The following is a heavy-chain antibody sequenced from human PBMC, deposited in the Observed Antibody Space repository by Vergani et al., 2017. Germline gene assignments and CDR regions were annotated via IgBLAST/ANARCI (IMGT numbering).Heavy chain of an antibody. J-gene: IGHJ4*02. CDR3: ASIGADDGDYKLTFYFDY. CDR2: ISYDGSNK. Sequence: QVQLVESGGGVVQPGRSLRLSCAASGFTFSSYAMHWVRQAPGKGLEWVAVISYDGSNKYYADSVKGRFTISRDNSKNTLYLQMNSLRAEDTAVYYCASIGADDGDYKLTFYFDYWGQGTLVTVSS. CDR1: GFTFSSYA. V-gene: IGHV3-30*04. D-gene: IGHD4-17*01.